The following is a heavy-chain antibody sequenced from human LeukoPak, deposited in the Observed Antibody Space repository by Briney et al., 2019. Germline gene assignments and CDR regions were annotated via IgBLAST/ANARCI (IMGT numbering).Heavy chain of an antibody. Sequence: PGGSLRLSCAASGFSVSSNDMSWVRQAPGKGLEWVSVIYSGGSTYYADSVKGRFTISRDNSKNTLYLQMNSLRAEDTAVYYCARDSPIEITSYGMDVWGQGTTVTVSS. J-gene: IGHJ6*02. CDR3: ARDSPIEITSYGMDV. V-gene: IGHV3-53*01. CDR2: IYSGGST. CDR1: GFSVSSND. D-gene: IGHD3-16*01.